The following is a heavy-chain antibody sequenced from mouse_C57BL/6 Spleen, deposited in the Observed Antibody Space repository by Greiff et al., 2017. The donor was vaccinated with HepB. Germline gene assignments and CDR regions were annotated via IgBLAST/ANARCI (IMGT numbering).Heavy chain of an antibody. CDR2: IRSKSTNYAT. J-gene: IGHJ3*01. CDR3: VAFGSSFAY. Sequence: EVQLVESGGGLVQPKGSLKLSCAASGFSFNTYAMNWVRQAPGKGLEWVARIRSKSTNYATYYADSVKDRFTISRDDSESMLYLQMNNLKTEDTAMYYCVAFGSSFAYWGQGTLVTVSA. V-gene: IGHV10-1*01. D-gene: IGHD1-1*01. CDR1: GFSFNTYA.